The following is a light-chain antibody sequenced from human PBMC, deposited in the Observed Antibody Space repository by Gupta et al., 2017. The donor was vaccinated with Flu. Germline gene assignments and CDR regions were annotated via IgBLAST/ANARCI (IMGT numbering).Light chain of an antibody. J-gene: IGKJ4*01. V-gene: IGKV1-39*01. CDR2: DVF. Sequence: DIQMTQSPSVLSASVGDRISLTCRASRSIADQVNWYQQRPGKAPRLLMHDVFALESGVPSRFSGSRSGTLFTLTINELQPEDFVSYYCQQSVDLPFTFGGGTRVDI. CDR3: QQSVDLPFT. CDR1: RSIADQ.